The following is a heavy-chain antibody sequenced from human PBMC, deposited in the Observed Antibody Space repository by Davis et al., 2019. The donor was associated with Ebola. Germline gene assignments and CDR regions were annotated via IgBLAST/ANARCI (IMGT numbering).Heavy chain of an antibody. D-gene: IGHD4-11*01. CDR3: ARETVTFNWFDP. V-gene: IGHV1-2*06. CDR1: GYTFTGYY. CDR2: INPNSGGT. J-gene: IGHJ5*02. Sequence: ASVKVSCKASGYTFTGYYMHWVRQAPGQGLEWMGRINPNSGGTNYAQKFQGRVTMTRDTSISTAYMELSRLGSDDTAVYYCARETVTFNWFDPWGQGTLVTVSS.